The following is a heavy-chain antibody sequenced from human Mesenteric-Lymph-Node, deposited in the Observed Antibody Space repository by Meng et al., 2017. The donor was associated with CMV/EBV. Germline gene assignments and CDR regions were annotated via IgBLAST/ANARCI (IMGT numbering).Heavy chain of an antibody. CDR3: ARDPPDIVVVPAASNARSYYYYGMDV. J-gene: IGHJ6*02. Sequence: GESLKISCAASGFTFSSYSMNWVRQAPGKGLEWVSSISSSSSYIYYADSVKGRFTISRDNAKNSLYLQMNSLRAEDTAVYYCARDPPDIVVVPAASNARSYYYYGMDVWGQGTTVTVSS. CDR1: GFTFSSYS. V-gene: IGHV3-21*01. D-gene: IGHD2-2*01. CDR2: ISSSSSYI.